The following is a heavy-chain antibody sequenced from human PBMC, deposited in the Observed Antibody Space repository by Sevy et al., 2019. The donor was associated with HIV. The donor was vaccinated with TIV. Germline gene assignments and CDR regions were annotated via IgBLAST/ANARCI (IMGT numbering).Heavy chain of an antibody. CDR3: ARHCSSTSCSHAFDI. V-gene: IGHV4-34*01. CDR2: INHSGST. Sequence: SETLSLTCAVYGGSFSGYYWSWIRQPPGKGLEWIGEINHSGSTNYNPSLKSRVTISVDTSKNQFSLKLSSVTAADTAVYYCARHCSSTSCSHAFDIWGQGIMVTVSS. D-gene: IGHD2-2*01. J-gene: IGHJ3*02. CDR1: GGSFSGYY.